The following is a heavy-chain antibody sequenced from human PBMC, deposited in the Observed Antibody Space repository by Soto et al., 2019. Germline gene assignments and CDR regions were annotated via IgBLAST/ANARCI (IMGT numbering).Heavy chain of an antibody. CDR1: GGSISTGVYS. CDR3: ARGHYRYAMDV. J-gene: IGHJ6*02. Sequence: TLSLTCDVSGGSISTGVYSWNWIRQPPGKGPEWVGYINHSGSTYDNPSLKSRVTMSVNRSKNQFSLNLTSVTAADTAVYFCARGHYRYAMDVWGQGXTVTVYS. V-gene: IGHV4-30-2*01. CDR2: INHSGST.